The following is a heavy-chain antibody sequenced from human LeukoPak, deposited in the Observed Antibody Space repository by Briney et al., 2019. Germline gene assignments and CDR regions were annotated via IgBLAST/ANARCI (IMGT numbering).Heavy chain of an antibody. D-gene: IGHD3-3*01. CDR1: GGSISSYY. CDR2: IYYSGST. J-gene: IGHJ4*02. Sequence: PSETLSLTCTVSGGSISSYYWSWIRQPPGKGLEWIGYIYYSGSTNYNPSLKSRVTISVDTSKNQFSLKLSSVTAADTAVYYRARGAPPGDFWSGYPGNYFDYWGQGTLVTVSS. CDR3: ARGAPPGDFWSGYPGNYFDY. V-gene: IGHV4-59*01.